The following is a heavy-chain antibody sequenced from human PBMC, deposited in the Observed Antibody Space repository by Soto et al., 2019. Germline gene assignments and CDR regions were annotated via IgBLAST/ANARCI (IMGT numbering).Heavy chain of an antibody. J-gene: IGHJ4*02. D-gene: IGHD3-22*01. Sequence: VASVKVSCKASGYTFTSYGISWVRQAPGQGLEWMGWISAYNGNTNYAQKLQGRVTMTTDTSTSTAYMELRSLRSDDTAVYYCARGDNYRTYYYDSSGYYPPRYWGQGTLVTVSS. CDR2: ISAYNGNT. CDR1: GYTFTSYG. CDR3: ARGDNYRTYYYDSSGYYPPRY. V-gene: IGHV1-18*04.